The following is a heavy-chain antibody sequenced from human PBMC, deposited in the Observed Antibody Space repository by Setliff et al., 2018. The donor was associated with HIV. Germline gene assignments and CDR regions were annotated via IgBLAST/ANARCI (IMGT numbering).Heavy chain of an antibody. CDR3: ARQEAVTGHAFDS. CDR2: ISHSGIT. Sequence: SETLSLTCIVSGVSTISSSSSYYWGWTRQPPGKGLEWIGYISHSGITYYNPSLKSRVTISVDTSKNHFSLRLSSVTAADTAVYYCARQEAVTGHAFDSWGPGALVTVSS. D-gene: IGHD6-19*01. V-gene: IGHV4-39*01. CDR1: GVSTISSSSSYY. J-gene: IGHJ4*02.